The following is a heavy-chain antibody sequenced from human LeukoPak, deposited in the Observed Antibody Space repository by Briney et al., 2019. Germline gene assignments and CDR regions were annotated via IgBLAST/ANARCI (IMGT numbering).Heavy chain of an antibody. V-gene: IGHV3-21*01. J-gene: IGHJ4*02. CDR1: GFTFSSYS. D-gene: IGHD3-22*01. Sequence: SGGSLRLSCAASGFTFSSYSMNWVRQAPGKGLEWVSSISSSSYIYYADSVKGRFTISRDNAKNSLYLQMNSLRAEDTAVYYCARDLDYDSSGYLYYWGQGTLVTVSS. CDR2: ISSSSYI. CDR3: ARDLDYDSSGYLYY.